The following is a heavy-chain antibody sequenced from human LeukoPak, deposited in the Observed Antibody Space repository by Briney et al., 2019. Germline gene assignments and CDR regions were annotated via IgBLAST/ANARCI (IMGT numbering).Heavy chain of an antibody. CDR1: GYTFTGYY. Sequence: VASVKVSCKASGYTFTGYYMHWVRQAPGQGLEWMGWINPNSGGTNYAQKFQGRVTMTRDTSISTAYMELSRLRSDDTAVYYCARVGGSSWSSSFFDYWGQGTLVTVSS. D-gene: IGHD6-13*01. CDR3: ARVGGSSWSSSFFDY. CDR2: INPNSGGT. J-gene: IGHJ4*02. V-gene: IGHV1-2*02.